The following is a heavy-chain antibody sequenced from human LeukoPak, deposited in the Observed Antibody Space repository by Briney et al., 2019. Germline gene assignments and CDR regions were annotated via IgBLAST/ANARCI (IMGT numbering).Heavy chain of an antibody. Sequence: SGTLSLTCAVSGGSISSSNWWNWARQTPGKGLEGMGEIYHRGNTHYNPSLKRRVTISVDTSKNQFSLKLSSVTAADTAVYYCARRGYYDSRGWFDPWGQGTLVTVSS. CDR3: ARRGYYDSRGWFDP. J-gene: IGHJ5*02. V-gene: IGHV4-4*02. D-gene: IGHD3-22*01. CDR2: IYHRGNT. CDR1: GGSISSSNW.